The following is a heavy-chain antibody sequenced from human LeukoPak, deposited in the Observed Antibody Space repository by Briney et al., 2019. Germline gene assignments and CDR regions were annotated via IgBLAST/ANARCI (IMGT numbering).Heavy chain of an antibody. J-gene: IGHJ4*02. Sequence: PGGSLRLSCAASGFTFSTYSMNWVRQAPGKGLEWVSCISKSSSYIDYGDSVKGRFTISRDDAKNSLYLQMNSLRAEDTAVYYCASSYCSGGNCYAFDYWGQGTLVTVSS. CDR2: ISKSSSYI. D-gene: IGHD2-15*01. CDR1: GFTFSTYS. CDR3: ASSYCSGGNCYAFDY. V-gene: IGHV3-21*01.